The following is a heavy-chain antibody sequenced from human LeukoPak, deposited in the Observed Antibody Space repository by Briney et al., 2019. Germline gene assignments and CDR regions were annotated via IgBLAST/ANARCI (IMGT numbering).Heavy chain of an antibody. CDR1: GFTFSSYA. CDR3: AKGALLTGYKGVDY. Sequence: GGSLRLSCAASGFTFSSYAMSWVRKAPGKGLEWGSAISGSGGSTYYADSVKGRFTISRDNSKNTLYLQMNSLRAEDTAVYYCAKGALLTGYKGVDYWGQGTLVTVSS. D-gene: IGHD3-9*01. CDR2: ISGSGGST. V-gene: IGHV3-23*01. J-gene: IGHJ4*02.